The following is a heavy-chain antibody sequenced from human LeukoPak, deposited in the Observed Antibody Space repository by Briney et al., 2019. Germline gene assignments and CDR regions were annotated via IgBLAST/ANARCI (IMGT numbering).Heavy chain of an antibody. V-gene: IGHV3-23*01. J-gene: IGHJ4*02. CDR3: AKDVGKWESLHFFDY. CDR2: ITANGGST. Sequence: GGSLRLSCVASGFTFSSYAMNWVRQAPGKGLEWVAAITANGGSTYYADSVKGRFTISRDDSRNTLYLQMNSLRGDDTAVYYCAKDVGKWESLHFFDYWGQGTLVTVSS. D-gene: IGHD1-26*01. CDR1: GFTFSSYA.